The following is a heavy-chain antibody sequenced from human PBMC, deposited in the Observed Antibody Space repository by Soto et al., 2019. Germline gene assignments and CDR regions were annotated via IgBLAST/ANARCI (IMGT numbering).Heavy chain of an antibody. V-gene: IGHV4-39*01. J-gene: IGHJ4*02. CDR1: GGSISSSSYY. D-gene: IGHD3-9*01. Sequence: SETLSLTCTVSGGSISSSSYYWGWIRQPPGKGLEWIGSIYYSGSTYYNPSLKSRVTISVDTSKNQFSLRLSSVTAADTAVYYCARHFGHYDILTGYFFQGGFDYWGQGTLVTVSS. CDR3: ARHFGHYDILTGYFFQGGFDY. CDR2: IYYSGST.